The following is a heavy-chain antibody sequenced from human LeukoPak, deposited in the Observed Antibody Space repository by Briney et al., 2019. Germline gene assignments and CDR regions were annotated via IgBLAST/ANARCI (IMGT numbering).Heavy chain of an antibody. CDR2: IYYSGST. D-gene: IGHD3-10*01. V-gene: IGHV4-39*01. CDR3: ARHMEGSGSSSFDY. Sequence: SETLSLTCTVSGGSISSSSHYWGWIRQPPGKGLEWIGTIYYSGSTYYNATLKSRATISVDTSKNQFSLKLSSVTAADTAVYYCARHMEGSGSSSFDYWGQGTLVTVSS. CDR1: GGSISSSSHY. J-gene: IGHJ4*02.